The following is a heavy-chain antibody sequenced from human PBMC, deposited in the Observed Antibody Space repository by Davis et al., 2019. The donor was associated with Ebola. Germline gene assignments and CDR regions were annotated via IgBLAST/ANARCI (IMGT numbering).Heavy chain of an antibody. Sequence: MPSETLSLTCAVYGGSFSGYYWSWIRQPPGKGLEWIGYIYYSGSTNYNPSLKSRVTISVDTSKNQFSLKLSSVTAADTAVYYCAREGAYCSSTSCYVDYWGQGTLVTVSS. V-gene: IGHV4-59*12. D-gene: IGHD2-2*01. CDR2: IYYSGST. J-gene: IGHJ4*02. CDR1: GGSFSGYY. CDR3: AREGAYCSSTSCYVDY.